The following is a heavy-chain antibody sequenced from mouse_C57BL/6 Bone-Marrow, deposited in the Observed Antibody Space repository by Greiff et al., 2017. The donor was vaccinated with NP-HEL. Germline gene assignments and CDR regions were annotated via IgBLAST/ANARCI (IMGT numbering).Heavy chain of an antibody. V-gene: IGHV5-4*01. D-gene: IGHD2-5*01. CDR3: AREDYSNYWFAY. Sequence: DVQLVESGGGLVKPGGSLTLSCAASGFTFSSYAMSWVRQTPEKRLEWVATISDGGSYTYYPDNVKGRFTISRDNAKNNLYLQMSHLKSEDTAMYYCAREDYSNYWFAYWGQGTLVTVSA. CDR2: ISDGGSYT. CDR1: GFTFSSYA. J-gene: IGHJ3*01.